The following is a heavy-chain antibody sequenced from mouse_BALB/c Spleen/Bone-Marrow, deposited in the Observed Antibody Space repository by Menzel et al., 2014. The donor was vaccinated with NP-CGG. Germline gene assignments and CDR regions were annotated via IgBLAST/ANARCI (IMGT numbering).Heavy chain of an antibody. CDR3: KISVY. CDR1: GYTFTDYE. V-gene: IGHV1-15*01. Sequence: VQLQQSEAELEWPRSSVTLSCKATGYTFTDYEMHWVKQTPVHGLEWIGAIDPETGGTAYNQKFKGKATLTADKSSSTAYMQLNSLTSEDSAVYFCKISVYWGQGPPVTAS. CDR2: IDPETGGT. J-gene: IGHJ3*01.